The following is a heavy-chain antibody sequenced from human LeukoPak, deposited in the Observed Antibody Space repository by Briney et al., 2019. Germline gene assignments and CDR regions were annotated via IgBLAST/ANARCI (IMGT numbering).Heavy chain of an antibody. V-gene: IGHV4-61*02. Sequence: PSETLSLTCTVSGGSISSGIYYWSWIRQPAGKGLEWIGRIYTSGSTIYNPSLKSRVTISLDTPKNQFSLKLSSVTAADTAVYYCARDSSLSGWFDPWGQGTLVTVSS. J-gene: IGHJ5*02. D-gene: IGHD3-10*01. CDR3: ARDSSLSGWFDP. CDR2: IYTSGST. CDR1: GGSISSGIYY.